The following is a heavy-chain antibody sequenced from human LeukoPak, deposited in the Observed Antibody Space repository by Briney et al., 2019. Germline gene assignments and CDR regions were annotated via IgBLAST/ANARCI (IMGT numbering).Heavy chain of an antibody. CDR2: ISTSGSTI. D-gene: IGHD5-18*01. V-gene: IGHV3-11*01. Sequence: GGSLRLYCAASGFTFRDYYMSWIPQAPGKGPGGVSYISTSGSTIYYPDSEKGRFTISRDNPKTSLYLQMHSLSAEHTAVYYCARTDSYGFPEGYYFDYWGQGTLVTVSS. CDR1: GFTFRDYY. CDR3: ARTDSYGFPEGYYFDY. J-gene: IGHJ4*02.